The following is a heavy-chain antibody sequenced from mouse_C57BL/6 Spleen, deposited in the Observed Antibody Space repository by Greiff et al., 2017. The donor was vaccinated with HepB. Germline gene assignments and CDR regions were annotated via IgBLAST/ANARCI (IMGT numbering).Heavy chain of an antibody. V-gene: IGHV1-26*01. CDR1: GYTFTDYY. Sequence: VQLQQSGPELVKPGASVKISCKASGYTFTDYYMNWVKQSHGKSLEWIGDINPNNGGTSYNQKFKGKATLTVDKSSSTAYMELRSLTSEDSAVYYCANYGSSSYYYAMDYWGQGTSVTVSS. D-gene: IGHD1-1*01. CDR2: INPNNGGT. CDR3: ANYGSSSYYYAMDY. J-gene: IGHJ4*01.